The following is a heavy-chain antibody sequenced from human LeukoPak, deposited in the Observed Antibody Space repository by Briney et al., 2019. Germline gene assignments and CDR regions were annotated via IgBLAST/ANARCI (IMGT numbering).Heavy chain of an antibody. Sequence: GGSLRLSCSASGFTFSNYAMHWVRQAPGEGLEYVSVISSNGVSADYADSVKGRFTISRDNSRNTLYLQMSSLRAEDTAIYFCVKEDHYYDSSGYYYAGAFDIWGQGTLVTVSS. V-gene: IGHV3-64D*06. J-gene: IGHJ3*02. CDR2: ISSNGVSA. CDR3: VKEDHYYDSSGYYYAGAFDI. CDR1: GFTFSNYA. D-gene: IGHD3-22*01.